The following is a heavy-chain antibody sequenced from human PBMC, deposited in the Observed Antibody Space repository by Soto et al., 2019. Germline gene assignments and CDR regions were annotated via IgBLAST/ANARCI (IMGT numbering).Heavy chain of an antibody. CDR1: GFTFSSYA. D-gene: IGHD1-26*01. CDR3: SDCGSSAFDY. V-gene: IGHV3-23*01. Sequence: GGSLRLSCAASGFTFSSYAMSWVRQAPGKGLEWVSAISGSGGSTYYADSVKGRFTISRDNSKNTLYLQMNTLKIEDTAVYYCSDCGSSAFDYWGQGTLVTVSS. CDR2: ISGSGGST. J-gene: IGHJ4*02.